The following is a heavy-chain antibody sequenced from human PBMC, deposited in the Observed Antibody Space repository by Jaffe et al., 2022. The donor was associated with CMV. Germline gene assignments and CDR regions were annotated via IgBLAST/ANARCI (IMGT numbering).Heavy chain of an antibody. Sequence: QVQLQESGPGLVKPSETLSLTCTVSGGSISSYYWSWIRQPPGKGLEWIGYIYYSGSTNYNPSLKSRVTISVDTSKNQFSLKLSSVTAADTAVYYCARRDTYYYYMDVWGKGTTVTVSS. CDR1: GGSISSYY. CDR2: IYYSGST. J-gene: IGHJ6*03. CDR3: ARRDTYYYYMDV. V-gene: IGHV4-59*08.